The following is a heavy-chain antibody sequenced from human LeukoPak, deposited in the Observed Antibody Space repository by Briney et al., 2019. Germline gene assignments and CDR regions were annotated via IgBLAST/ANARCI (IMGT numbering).Heavy chain of an antibody. CDR1: GFSLSTSGVG. D-gene: IGHD6-19*01. CDR3: AHRRAVAGTGWFDP. V-gene: IGHV2-5*02. Sequence: SGPTLVKPTQTLTLTCTFSGFSLSTSGVGVGWIRQPPGKALEWLALIYWDDDKRYSPSLKSRLTITKDTSKNQVVLTMTNMDPVDTAIYYCAHRRAVAGTGWFDPWGQGTLVTVSS. CDR2: IYWDDDK. J-gene: IGHJ5*02.